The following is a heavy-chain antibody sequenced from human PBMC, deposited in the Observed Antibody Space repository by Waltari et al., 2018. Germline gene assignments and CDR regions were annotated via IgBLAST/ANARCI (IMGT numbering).Heavy chain of an antibody. Sequence: QVHLQQSGAGLLRPSQTLSLTCTVYGGSSSAFYWSWIRQAPGKGLEWLGEIYHGGSTNYNPSLRGRITISAATSKTEFYLTLNSVTAYMELSGLTVDDTGIYYCARGRLAHTSSWDCDLWGPGTVITVSA. J-gene: IGHJ5*02. D-gene: IGHD3-10*01. CDR3: VDDTGIYYCARGRLAHTSSWDCDL. CDR1: GGSSSAFY. CDR2: IYHGGST. V-gene: IGHV4-34*01.